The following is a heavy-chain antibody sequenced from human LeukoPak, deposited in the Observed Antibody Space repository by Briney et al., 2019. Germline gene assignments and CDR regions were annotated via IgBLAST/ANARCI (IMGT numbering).Heavy chain of an antibody. CDR3: ARDYYSGSGSHLHY. Sequence: PGGSLRLSCAASGFTFSSYNMNWVRQAPGKGLEWVSTISSSSSYIYYADSVKGRFTISRDNAKNSLYLQMNSLRAEDTAVYYCARDYYSGSGSHLHYWGQGTLVTVSS. D-gene: IGHD3-10*01. CDR2: ISSSSSYI. J-gene: IGHJ4*02. V-gene: IGHV3-21*01. CDR1: GFTFSSYN.